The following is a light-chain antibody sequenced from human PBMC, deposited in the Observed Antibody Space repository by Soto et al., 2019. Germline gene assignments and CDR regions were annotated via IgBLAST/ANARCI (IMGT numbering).Light chain of an antibody. J-gene: IGLJ3*02. CDR2: GNS. V-gene: IGLV1-40*01. CDR3: QSYDSSLSASV. CDR1: SSNIGAGYV. Sequence: QSVLTQPPSVSGAPGQRVTISCTGSSSNIGAGYVHWYQQLPGTAPKLLIYGNSNRPSGVPDRFSGSKSGTSASLAITGLQAEDEADYYCQSYDSSLSASVFGGGTKVTVL.